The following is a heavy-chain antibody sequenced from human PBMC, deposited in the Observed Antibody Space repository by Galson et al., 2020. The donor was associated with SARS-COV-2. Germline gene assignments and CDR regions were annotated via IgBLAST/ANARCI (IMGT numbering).Heavy chain of an antibody. CDR1: GFTFSSYG. J-gene: IGHJ4*02. Sequence: GESLKISCAASGFTFSSYGMHWVRQAPGKGLEWVAVIWFDGRNKYYSDSVKGRFTISRDNSKNTLYLQMNSLRAEDTAVYYCAKDQSDGSGSYHLDCWGQGTLVTVSS. CDR3: AKDQSDGSGSYHLDC. CDR2: IWFDGRNK. D-gene: IGHD3-10*01. V-gene: IGHV3-33*06.